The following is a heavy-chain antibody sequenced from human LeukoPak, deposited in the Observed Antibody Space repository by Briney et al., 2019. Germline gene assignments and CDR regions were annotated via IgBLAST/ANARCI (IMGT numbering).Heavy chain of an antibody. J-gene: IGHJ2*01. CDR1: GYSISSGYY. CDR2: IYHSGST. CDR3: ARRPSYWYFDL. V-gene: IGHV4-38-2*02. Sequence: SETLSLTCTVSGYSISSGYYWGWIRQPPGKGLEWIGSIYHSGSTYYNPSLKSRVTISVDTSKNEFSLKLSSVPAADTAVYYCARRPSYWYFDLWGRGTLVTVSS.